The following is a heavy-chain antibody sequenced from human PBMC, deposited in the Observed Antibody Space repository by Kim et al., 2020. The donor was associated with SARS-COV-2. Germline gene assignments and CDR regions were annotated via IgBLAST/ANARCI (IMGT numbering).Heavy chain of an antibody. CDR3: ARGGYSYASRYFDL. J-gene: IGHJ2*01. Sequence: SETLSLTCAVYGGSFSGYYWSWIRQPPGKGLEWIGEINHSGSTNYNPSLKSRVTISVDTSKNQFSLKLSSVTAADTAVYYCARGGYSYASRYFDLWGRGTLVTVSS. D-gene: IGHD5-18*01. CDR1: GGSFSGYY. V-gene: IGHV4-34*01. CDR2: INHSGST.